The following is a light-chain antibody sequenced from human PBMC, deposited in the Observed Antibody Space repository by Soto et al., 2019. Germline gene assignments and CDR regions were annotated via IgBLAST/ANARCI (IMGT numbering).Light chain of an antibody. CDR2: GAS. CDR1: QSVSSSY. CDR3: QQYNSYLYT. V-gene: IGKV3-20*01. J-gene: IGKJ2*01. Sequence: EIVLTQSPGTLSLSPGERATLSCRASQSVSSSYLAWYQQKPGQAPGLLIYGASTRATAIPARFSGSGSGTEFTLTISSLQPDDFATYYCQQYNSYLYTFGQGTKVDIK.